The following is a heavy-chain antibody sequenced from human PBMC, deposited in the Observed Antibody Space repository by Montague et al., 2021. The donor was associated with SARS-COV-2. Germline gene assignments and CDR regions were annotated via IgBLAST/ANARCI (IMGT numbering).Heavy chain of an antibody. V-gene: IGHV2-5*02. CDR3: ARIGATIDYYDYNCKKPFDL. Sequence: PALVKPTQTLTLTCTFSGFSLKTSGVGVGWIRQPPGEALEWLALIYWDDDRRYSPSLKSRLSITKDTSRNQVAHTMTKMDPMDTATYYCARIGATIDYYDYNCKKPFDLWAHLTLVAVSS. CDR1: GFSLKTSGVG. D-gene: IGHD3-22*01. CDR2: IYWDDDR. J-gene: IGHJ4*01.